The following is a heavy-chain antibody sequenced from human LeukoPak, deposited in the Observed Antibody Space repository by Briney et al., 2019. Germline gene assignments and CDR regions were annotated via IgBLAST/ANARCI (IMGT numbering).Heavy chain of an antibody. CDR3: ARDCDSSGWYPDAFDI. V-gene: IGHV1-2*02. J-gene: IGHJ3*02. CDR1: GYTFTGYY. CDR2: INPNSGGT. Sequence: ASVKVSCKASGYTFTGYYMHWVRQAPGQGLEWMGWINPNSGGTNYAQKFQGRVTMTRDTSISTAYMELSRLRSDDTAVYYCARDCDSSGWYPDAFDIWGQGTMVTVSS. D-gene: IGHD6-19*01.